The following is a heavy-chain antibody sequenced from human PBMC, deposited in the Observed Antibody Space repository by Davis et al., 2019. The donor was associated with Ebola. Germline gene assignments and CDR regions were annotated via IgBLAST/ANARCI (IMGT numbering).Heavy chain of an antibody. CDR2: IRSPAYGGTT. CDR3: ARGGYYYGLDV. D-gene: IGHD3-10*01. V-gene: IGHV3-49*04. CDR1: GFTFRAET. Sequence: GGSLRLSCTGSGFTFRAETMYWVRQAPGKGLEWVGVIRSPAYGGTTDYAASVKGRFTISIDDSKKVVSLHMNSLKTEDTAVYFCARGGYYYGLDVWGQGTTVTVAS. J-gene: IGHJ6*02.